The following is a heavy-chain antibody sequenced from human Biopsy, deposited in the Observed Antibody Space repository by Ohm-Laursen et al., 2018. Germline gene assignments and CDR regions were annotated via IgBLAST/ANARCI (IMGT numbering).Heavy chain of an antibody. CDR1: GGTFSNYG. V-gene: IGHV1-69*06. CDR3: ATKLTGYFHH. D-gene: IGHD3-9*01. J-gene: IGHJ1*01. Sequence: SSVKVSCKTPGGTFSNYGVNWVRQAPGQGLEWLGGNIPILGTGNYAQKFQDRVTVAADTSTSTATMELRSLRSDDTAVYYCATKLTGYFHHWGQGTLVIVSS. CDR2: NIPILGTG.